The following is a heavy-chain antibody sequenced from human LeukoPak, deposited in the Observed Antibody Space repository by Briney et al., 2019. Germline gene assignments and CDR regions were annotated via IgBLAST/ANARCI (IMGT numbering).Heavy chain of an antibody. CDR1: GYTLTELS. CDR2: FDPEDGET. D-gene: IGHD1/OR15-1a*01. CDR3: ARAPMGTAPLY. Sequence: GASVKVSCKVSGYTLTELSMHWVRQAPGKGLEWMGGFDPEDGETIYAQKFQGRVTLTRDTSMSTAYMELSSLTSDDTAFYYCARAPMGTAPLYWGQGTLVTVSS. J-gene: IGHJ4*02. V-gene: IGHV1-24*01.